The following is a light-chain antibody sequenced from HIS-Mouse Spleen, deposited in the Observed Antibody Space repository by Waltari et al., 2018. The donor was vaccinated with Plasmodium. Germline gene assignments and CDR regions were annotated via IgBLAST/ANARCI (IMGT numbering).Light chain of an antibody. CDR2: GAS. CDR1: QSVSSN. J-gene: IGKJ3*01. Sequence: EIVMTQSPATLSVSPGERATRSCRANQSVSSNLAGYQQKPGQAPGLLIYGASTKATGIPARFSGSGSGTEFTLTISSLQSEDFAVYYCQQYNNWSFTFGPGTKVDIK. CDR3: QQYNNWSFT. V-gene: IGKV3-15*01.